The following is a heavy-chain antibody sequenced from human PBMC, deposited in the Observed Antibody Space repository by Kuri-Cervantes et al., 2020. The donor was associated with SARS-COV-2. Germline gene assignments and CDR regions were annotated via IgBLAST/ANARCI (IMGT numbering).Heavy chain of an antibody. D-gene: IGHD3-3*01. CDR3: ARSMGNFWSGYYAAYYYYYMDV. Sequence: SETLSLTCTVSGGSISSYYWSWIRQPAGKGLEWIGRIYTSGSTNYNPSLKSRVTMSVDTSKNQFSLKLSSVTAADTAVYYCARSMGNFWSGYYAAYYYYYMDVWGKGTTVTVSS. V-gene: IGHV4-4*07. CDR1: GGSISSYY. CDR2: IYTSGST. J-gene: IGHJ6*03.